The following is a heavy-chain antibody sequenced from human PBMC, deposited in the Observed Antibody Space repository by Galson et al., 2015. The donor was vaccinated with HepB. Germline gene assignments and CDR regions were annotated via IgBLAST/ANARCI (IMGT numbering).Heavy chain of an antibody. CDR2: IYPGDSDT. CDR3: ARQLYGGNFSYYYYGMDV. D-gene: IGHD4-23*01. Sequence: QSGAEVKKPGESLKISCKGSGYSFTSYWIGWVRQMPGKGLEWMGIIYPGDSDTRYSPSFQGQVTISADKSISTAYLQWSSLKASDTAMYYCARQLYGGNFSYYYYGMDVWGQGTTVTVSS. J-gene: IGHJ6*02. CDR1: GYSFTSYW. V-gene: IGHV5-51*01.